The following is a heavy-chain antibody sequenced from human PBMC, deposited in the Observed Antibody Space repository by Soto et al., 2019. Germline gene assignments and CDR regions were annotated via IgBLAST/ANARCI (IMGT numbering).Heavy chain of an antibody. CDR1: GFTCSSYA. CDR2: ISGSGGST. V-gene: IGHV3-23*01. CDR3: AKGAPGDYGSGSYYYYYYYMDV. D-gene: IGHD3-10*01. J-gene: IGHJ6*03. Sequence: PGGSLRLSCAASGFTCSSYAMSWVRQAPGKGLEWVSAISGSGGSTYYADSVKGRFTISRDNSKNTLYLQMNSLRAEDTAVYYCAKGAPGDYGSGSYYYYYYYMDVWGKGTTVTAP.